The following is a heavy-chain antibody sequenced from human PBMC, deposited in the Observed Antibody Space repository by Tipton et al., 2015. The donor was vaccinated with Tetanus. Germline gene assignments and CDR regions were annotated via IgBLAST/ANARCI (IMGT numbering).Heavy chain of an antibody. Sequence: SLRLSCAASGFTFNTYWMSWARQAPGKGLEWVANIKYDESEKYYVDSVKGRFTISRANAKNSLYLQMNSLRADDTAVYYCARYYFDSNGYFDYWGQGTLVTVSS. CDR2: IKYDESEK. V-gene: IGHV3-7*01. D-gene: IGHD3-22*01. J-gene: IGHJ4*02. CDR3: ARYYFDSNGYFDY. CDR1: GFTFNTYW.